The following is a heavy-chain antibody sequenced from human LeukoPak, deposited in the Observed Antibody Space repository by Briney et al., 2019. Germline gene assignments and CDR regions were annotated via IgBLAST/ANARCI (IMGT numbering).Heavy chain of an antibody. Sequence: GASVKVSCKASGHTFTSYGISWVRQAPGQGLEWMGWISAYNGNTNYAQKLQGRVTMTTDTSTSTAYMELRSLRSDDTAVYYCARSQASYYGSGSYYKPPDYWGQGTLVTVSS. CDR2: ISAYNGNT. CDR3: ARSQASYYGSGSYYKPPDY. D-gene: IGHD3-10*01. V-gene: IGHV1-18*01. J-gene: IGHJ4*02. CDR1: GHTFTSYG.